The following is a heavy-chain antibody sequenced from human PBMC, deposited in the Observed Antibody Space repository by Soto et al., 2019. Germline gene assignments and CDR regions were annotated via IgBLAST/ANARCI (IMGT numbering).Heavy chain of an antibody. CDR3: ARGRDLELYFDY. V-gene: IGHV4-34*01. D-gene: IGHD1-7*01. Sequence: KSSETLSLTCAVYGGSFSGYYWSWIRQPPGKGLEWIGEINHSGSTNYNPSLKSRVTISVDTSKNQFSLKLSSVTAADTAVYYCARGRDLELYFDYWGQGTLVTVSS. J-gene: IGHJ4*02. CDR2: INHSGST. CDR1: GGSFSGYY.